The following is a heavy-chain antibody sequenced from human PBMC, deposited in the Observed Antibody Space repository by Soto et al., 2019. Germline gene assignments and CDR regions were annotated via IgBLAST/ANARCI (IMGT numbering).Heavy chain of an antibody. CDR3: ARDYYDSSGYSGGPDYYYYGMGV. D-gene: IGHD3-22*01. Sequence: SVKVSCKASGGTFSSYAISWVRQAPGQGLEWMGGIIPIFGTANYAQKFQGRVTITADESTSTAYMELSSLRSEDTAVYYCARDYYDSSGYSGGPDYYYYGMGVWGQGTTVTVSS. V-gene: IGHV1-69*13. CDR1: GGTFSSYA. J-gene: IGHJ6*02. CDR2: IIPIFGTA.